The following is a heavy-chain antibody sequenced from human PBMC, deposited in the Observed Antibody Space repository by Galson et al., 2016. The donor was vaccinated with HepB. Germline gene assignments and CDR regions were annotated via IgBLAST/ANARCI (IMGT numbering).Heavy chain of an antibody. V-gene: IGHV3-48*02. Sequence: SLRLSCAASGSTLTSYSMNWVRQVPGKGLEWVSYIGSSPGTVYYADSVKGRFTISRDNAKNSLYLQMNSLRDEDTAVYYCARDPLGYSYALVRYFDYWGQGTLVTVSS. J-gene: IGHJ4*02. CDR1: GSTLTSYS. CDR2: IGSSPGTV. CDR3: ARDPLGYSYALVRYFDY. D-gene: IGHD5-18*01.